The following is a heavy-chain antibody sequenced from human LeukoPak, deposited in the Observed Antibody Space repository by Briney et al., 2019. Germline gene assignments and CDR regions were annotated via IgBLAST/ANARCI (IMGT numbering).Heavy chain of an antibody. V-gene: IGHV1-69*06. J-gene: IGHJ4*02. CDR1: GGTFSSYA. CDR3: ARVRDGYSYFVY. Sequence: SVKVSCKASGGTFSSYAISWVRQAPGQGLEWMGGIIPIFGTANYAQKFQGRVTITADKSTTTVHMELSSLKSEDTAVYYCARVRDGYSYFVYWGQGTLVTVFS. CDR2: IIPIFGTA. D-gene: IGHD5-24*01.